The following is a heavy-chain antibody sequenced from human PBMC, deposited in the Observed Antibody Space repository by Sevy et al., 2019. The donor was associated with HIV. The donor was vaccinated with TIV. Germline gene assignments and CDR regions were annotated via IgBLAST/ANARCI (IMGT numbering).Heavy chain of an antibody. CDR3: AREVPGSLYGMDV. CDR1: GFTFSSYD. Sequence: GGSLRLSCAASGFTFSSYDIHWVRQATGKGLEWVSAIRTAGDTYYPDVVKGRFTISRENAKNSLYLQMNSLRAGDTAVYYCAREVPGSLYGMDVWGQGTTVTVSS. CDR2: IRTAGDT. V-gene: IGHV3-13*01. J-gene: IGHJ6*02. D-gene: IGHD3-10*01.